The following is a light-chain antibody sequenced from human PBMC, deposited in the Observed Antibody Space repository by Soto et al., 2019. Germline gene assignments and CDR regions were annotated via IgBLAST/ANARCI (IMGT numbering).Light chain of an antibody. CDR3: QQYNNSPRT. J-gene: IGKJ2*01. Sequence: EIVMTQSQATLSVSPGERATFSCRASQNVNSNLAWYQQKPGQAPRLLISGASTRASGVPSRFSGSGYGTEFTLTISGLHSEDFAVYCCQQYNNSPRTFGQGTNLEI. CDR1: QNVNSN. V-gene: IGKV3-15*01. CDR2: GAS.